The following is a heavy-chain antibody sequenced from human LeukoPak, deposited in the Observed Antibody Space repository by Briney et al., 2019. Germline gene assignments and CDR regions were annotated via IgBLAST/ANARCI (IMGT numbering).Heavy chain of an antibody. CDR2: IYYSGST. V-gene: IGHV4-59*08. Sequence: SETLSLTCAVSGGSISSYYWSWIRQPPGKGLEWIGYIYYSGSTNYNPSLKSRVTISVDTSKNQFSLKVSSVTAADTAVYYCASNYYGSGSLDYWGQGNLVTVSS. CDR1: GGSISSYY. CDR3: ASNYYGSGSLDY. D-gene: IGHD3-10*01. J-gene: IGHJ4*02.